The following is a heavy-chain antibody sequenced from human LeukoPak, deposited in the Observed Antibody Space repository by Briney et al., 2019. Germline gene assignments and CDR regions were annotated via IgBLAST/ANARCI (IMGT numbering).Heavy chain of an antibody. CDR1: GYTFTGYY. V-gene: IGHV1-2*02. Sequence: ASVKVSCKASGYTFTGYYMHWVRQAPGQGLEWMGWINPNSGGTNYAQKFQGRVTMTRDTSISTAYMELSRLRSDDTAVYYCARELEVVPAANDYYYYYGMDVWGQGTTVTVSS. D-gene: IGHD2-2*01. CDR2: INPNSGGT. CDR3: ARELEVVPAANDYYYYYGMDV. J-gene: IGHJ6*02.